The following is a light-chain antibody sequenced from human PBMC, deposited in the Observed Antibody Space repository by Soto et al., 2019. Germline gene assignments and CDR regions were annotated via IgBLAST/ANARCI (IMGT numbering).Light chain of an antibody. CDR1: SSDVGGYNC. V-gene: IGLV2-11*01. CDR3: VSYTSTSTLV. J-gene: IGLJ1*01. Sequence: QSALTQPRSVSGSPGQSVTISCTGTSSDVGGYNCVSWYQQHPGKAPKLMIYDVTKRPSGVPDRFSGSKSGSTASLSISGLQSEDEADYYCVSYTSTSTLVFGTGTKLTVL. CDR2: DVT.